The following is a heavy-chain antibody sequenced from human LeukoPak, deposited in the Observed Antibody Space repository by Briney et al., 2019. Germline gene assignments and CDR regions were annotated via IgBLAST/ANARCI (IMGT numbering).Heavy chain of an antibody. Sequence: PGRSLRLPCAASGFTFSRHGMHWVRQAPGKGLEWVAVISYDGSNKYYADSVKGRFIISRDNSENTLYLQMNRLRAEDTAVYYCAKDPRGTLSGYFDYWGQGTLVTVSS. V-gene: IGHV3-30*18. J-gene: IGHJ4*02. CDR2: ISYDGSNK. CDR3: AKDPRGTLSGYFDY. CDR1: GFTFSRHG. D-gene: IGHD3-9*01.